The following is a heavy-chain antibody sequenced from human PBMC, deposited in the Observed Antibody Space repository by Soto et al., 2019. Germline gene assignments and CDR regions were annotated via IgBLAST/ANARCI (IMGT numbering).Heavy chain of an antibody. J-gene: IGHJ3*02. V-gene: IGHV3-11*01. Sequence: GGSLRLSCAASGFTFSDYYMSWIRQAPGKGLEWVSYISSSGSTIYYADSVKGRFTISRDNAKNSLYLQMNSLRAEDTAVYYCASTIFGSSDAFDIWGQGTMVTVSS. D-gene: IGHD3-10*01. CDR3: ASTIFGSSDAFDI. CDR2: ISSSGSTI. CDR1: GFTFSDYY.